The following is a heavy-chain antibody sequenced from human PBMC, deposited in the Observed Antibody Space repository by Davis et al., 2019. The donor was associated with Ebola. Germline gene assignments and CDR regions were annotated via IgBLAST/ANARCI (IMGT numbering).Heavy chain of an antibody. CDR1: GFTFSSYG. D-gene: IGHD2-2*01. CDR3: ARDPRSIVVVPAAIDY. V-gene: IGHV3-30*03. CDR2: ISYDGSNK. J-gene: IGHJ4*02. Sequence: GGSLRLSCAASGFTFSSYGMHWVRQAPGKGLEWVAVISYDGSNKYYADSVKGRFTTSRDNSKNTLYLQMNSLRAEDTAVYYCARDPRSIVVVPAAIDYWGQGTLVTVSS.